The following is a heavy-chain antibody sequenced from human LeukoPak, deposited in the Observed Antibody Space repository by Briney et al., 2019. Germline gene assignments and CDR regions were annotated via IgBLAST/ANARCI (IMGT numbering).Heavy chain of an antibody. V-gene: IGHV1-8*01. Sequence: ASVKVSCKASGYTFTSYDINWVRQATGQGLEWMGWMNPNSGNTGYAQKFQGRVTLTRNTSISTAYMELSSLRSEDTAVYYCVRGVAATSGYDYWGQGTLVTVSS. CDR2: MNPNSGNT. J-gene: IGHJ4*02. CDR3: VRGVAATSGYDY. CDR1: GYTFTSYD. D-gene: IGHD2-15*01.